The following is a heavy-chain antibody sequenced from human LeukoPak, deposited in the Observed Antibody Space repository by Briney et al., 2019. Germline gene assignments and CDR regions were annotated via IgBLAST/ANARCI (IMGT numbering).Heavy chain of an antibody. CDR2: INHSGGT. Sequence: SETLSLTCAVYGGSFSGYYWSWIRQPPGKGLEWIGEINHSGGTNCNPSLKSRVTISVDTSKNQFSLKLSSVTAADTAVYYCARAPRYYFDYWGQGTLVTVSS. J-gene: IGHJ4*02. V-gene: IGHV4-34*01. D-gene: IGHD3-16*02. CDR3: ARAPRYYFDY. CDR1: GGSFSGYY.